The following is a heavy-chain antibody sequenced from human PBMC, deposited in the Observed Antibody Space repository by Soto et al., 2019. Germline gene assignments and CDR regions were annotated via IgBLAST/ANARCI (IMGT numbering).Heavy chain of an antibody. CDR2: IIPIFGTA. J-gene: IGHJ4*02. V-gene: IGHV1-69*13. D-gene: IGHD3-22*01. CDR1: GGTFSSYA. CDR3: ARSGYYDSSGEGYFDY. Sequence: SVKVSCKASGGTFSSYAISWVRQAPGQGLEWMGGIIPIFGTANYAQKFQGRVTITADESTSTAYMELSSLRSEDTAVYYCARSGYYDSSGEGYFDYWGQGTLVTVSS.